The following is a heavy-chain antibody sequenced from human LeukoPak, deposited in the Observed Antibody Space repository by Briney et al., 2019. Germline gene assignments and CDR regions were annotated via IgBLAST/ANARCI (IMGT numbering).Heavy chain of an antibody. CDR1: GVTLSSYS. Sequence: PGGSLRLSCAASGVTLSSYSMNWVRQAPGKGLEGVSSISSSSSYIYYADSVKGRFTISRDNAKNSLYLQMNSLRAEDTAVYYCARDPSPSGYSYGYGYYYYGMDVWGQGTTVTVSS. CDR3: ARDPSPSGYSYGYGYYYYGMDV. V-gene: IGHV3-21*01. CDR2: ISSSSSYI. J-gene: IGHJ6*02. D-gene: IGHD5-18*01.